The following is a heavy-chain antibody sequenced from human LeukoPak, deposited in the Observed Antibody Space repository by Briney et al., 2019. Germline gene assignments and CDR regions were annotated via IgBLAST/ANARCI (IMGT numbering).Heavy chain of an antibody. Sequence: GGSLRLSCAASGISFSNYWMTWVRQAPEKGLQWVANIKEDGSDKNYADSVKGRFTISRDNAKNLLYLQMNSLRAEDTAVYYCARCTDWYFDLWGRGTLVTVSS. CDR3: ARCTDWYFDL. CDR2: IKEDGSDK. J-gene: IGHJ2*01. CDR1: GISFSNYW. D-gene: IGHD2-8*02. V-gene: IGHV3-7*01.